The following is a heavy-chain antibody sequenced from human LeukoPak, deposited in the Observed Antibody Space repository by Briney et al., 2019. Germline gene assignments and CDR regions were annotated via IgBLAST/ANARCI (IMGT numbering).Heavy chain of an antibody. J-gene: IGHJ6*02. CDR3: AHPSAVGV. V-gene: IGHV3-23*01. CDR2: INGSGDST. CDR1: GFTFSSST. Sequence: GGSLRLSCAASGFTFSSSTMSWVRQAPGKGLEWVSSINGSGDSTWYADSVKGRFTISRDNSKNTLSLQMNSLRAEDTAVYYCAHPSAVGVWGQGTTVTVS.